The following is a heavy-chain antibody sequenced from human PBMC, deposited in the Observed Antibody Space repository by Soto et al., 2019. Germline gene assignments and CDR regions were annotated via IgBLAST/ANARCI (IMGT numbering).Heavy chain of an antibody. D-gene: IGHD2-2*01. J-gene: IGHJ4*02. CDR1: GYAFTSYY. CDR2: LDAEDGET. V-gene: IGHV1-24*01. Sequence: SVKVSCKASGYAFTSYYIHWVRQAPGKGLEWMGGLDAEDGETIYAQKLQGRGTMTEDTSTDTAYMELSSLTSEDTAMYYCATLPRTIERTPAAIWSFDSWGQGTLVTVSS. CDR3: ATLPRTIERTPAAIWSFDS.